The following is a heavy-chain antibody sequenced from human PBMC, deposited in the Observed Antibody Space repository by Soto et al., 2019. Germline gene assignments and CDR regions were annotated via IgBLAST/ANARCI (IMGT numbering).Heavy chain of an antibody. CDR2: IIPIFGTA. Sequence: QVQLVQSGAEVKKPGSSVKVSCKASGGTFSSYSINWVRRAPGQGLEWMGEIIPIFGTANYAKKFQGRVTTTAYESTSIAYKELCCLRSEDSAVYYCAREGGRHSGGIDYRGQGTLVTVSS. D-gene: IGHD1-26*01. CDR3: AREGGRHSGGIDY. V-gene: IGHV1-69*01. J-gene: IGHJ4*02. CDR1: GGTFSSYS.